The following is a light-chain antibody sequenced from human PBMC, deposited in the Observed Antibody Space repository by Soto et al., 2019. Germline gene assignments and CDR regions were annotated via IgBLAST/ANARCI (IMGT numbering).Light chain of an antibody. J-gene: IGLJ2*01. CDR2: GXF. CDR1: SSNIGADYD. V-gene: IGLV1-40*01. Sequence: QSVLTQPPSVSGAPGQRVTISCTGTSSNIGADYDVHWYQLLPGAAPKLLXXGXFNXXSXVXDRFSGSKSGTSASLAITGXXXXXXXXXXCQSYDSGLSGVIFGGGTKLTVL. CDR3: QSYDSGLSGVI.